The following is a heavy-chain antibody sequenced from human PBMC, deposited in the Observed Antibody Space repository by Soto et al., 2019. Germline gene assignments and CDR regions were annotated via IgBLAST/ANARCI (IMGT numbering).Heavy chain of an antibody. CDR1: GGSISSGDYY. V-gene: IGHV4-30-4*01. J-gene: IGHJ5*02. CDR2: IYYSGST. CDR3: ARGGGEVVPAASRFDP. D-gene: IGHD2-2*01. Sequence: PSETLSLTCTVSGGSISSGDYYWSWIRQPPGKGLEWIGYIYYSGSTYYNPSLKSRVTISVDTSKNQFSLKLSSVTAADTAVYYCARGGGEVVPAASRFDPWGQGSLVTVSS.